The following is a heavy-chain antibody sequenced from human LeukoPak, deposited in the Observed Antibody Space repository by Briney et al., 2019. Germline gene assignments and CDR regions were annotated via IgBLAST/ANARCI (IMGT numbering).Heavy chain of an antibody. CDR1: GYTFTSYY. J-gene: IGHJ4*02. V-gene: IGHV1-2*02. CDR3: ARDHSPGDSSDWYRPRDY. Sequence: GASVKVSCKASGYTFTSYYMHWVRQAPGQGLEWMGWLNPNSGGTNYAQKFQGRVTMTRDTSISTAYMEFSRLRSDDTAVYYCARDHSPGDSSDWYRPRDYWGQGTLVTVSS. D-gene: IGHD6-19*01. CDR2: LNPNSGGT.